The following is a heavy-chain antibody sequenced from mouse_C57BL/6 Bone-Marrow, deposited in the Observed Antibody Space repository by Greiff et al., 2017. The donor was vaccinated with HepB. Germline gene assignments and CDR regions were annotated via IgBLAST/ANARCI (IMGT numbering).Heavy chain of an antibody. J-gene: IGHJ2*01. CDR3: ARKGWCGDYFDY. CDR2: IYPGGGYT. V-gene: IGHV1-63*01. CDR1: GYTFTNYW. Sequence: VQLQQSGAELVRPGTSVKMSCKASGYTFTNYWIGWAKQRPGHGLEWIGDIYPGGGYTNYNEKFKGKATLTADKSSSTAYLQFSSLTSEDSAIYYCARKGWCGDYFDYWGQGTTLTVSS. D-gene: IGHD1-1*02.